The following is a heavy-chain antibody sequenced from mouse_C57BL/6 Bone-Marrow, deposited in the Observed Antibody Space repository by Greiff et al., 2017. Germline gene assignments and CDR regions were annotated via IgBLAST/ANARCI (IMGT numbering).Heavy chain of an antibody. D-gene: IGHD1-3*01. CDR1: GFNIKDDY. Sequence: EVKLVESGAELVRPGASVKLSCKASGFNIKDDYMHWVKQRPEQGLEWIGWIDPENGDTEYASKFQGKATITADTSSNTAYLQLSSLTSEDTAVYYCKCYAMDYWGQGTSVTVSS. CDR3: KCYAMDY. J-gene: IGHJ4*01. V-gene: IGHV14-4*01. CDR2: IDPENGDT.